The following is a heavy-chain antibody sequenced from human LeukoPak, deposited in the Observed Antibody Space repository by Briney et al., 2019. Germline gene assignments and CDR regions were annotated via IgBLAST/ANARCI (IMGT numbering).Heavy chain of an antibody. V-gene: IGHV3-7*01. CDR3: ATVHDSSLDY. D-gene: IGHD1-1*01. J-gene: IGHJ4*02. Sequence: GGSLRLSCEGSGFTFSNYWMGWVRQAPGKGLQWVANIKTDGSEKYYVDSVKGRFTISRDNAKNSLYLQMNSLRAEDTAVYYCATVHDSSLDYWGQGTLVTVSS. CDR1: GFTFSNYW. CDR2: IKTDGSEK.